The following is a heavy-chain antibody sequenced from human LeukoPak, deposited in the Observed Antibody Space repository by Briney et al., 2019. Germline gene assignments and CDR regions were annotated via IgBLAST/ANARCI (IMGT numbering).Heavy chain of an antibody. Sequence: ASVKVSCKASGYTFTSYYMHWVRQAPGQGLEWMGIINPSGGSTSYAQKFQGRVTMTRDTSISTAYMELSRLRSDDTAVYYCARAFAAAARREPENWFDPWGQGTLVTVSS. CDR3: ARAFAAAARREPENWFDP. CDR1: GYTFTSYY. V-gene: IGHV1-46*01. J-gene: IGHJ5*02. CDR2: INPSGGST. D-gene: IGHD6-13*01.